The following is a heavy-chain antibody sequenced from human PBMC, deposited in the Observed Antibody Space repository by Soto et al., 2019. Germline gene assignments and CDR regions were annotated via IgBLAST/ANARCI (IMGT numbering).Heavy chain of an antibody. Sequence: QTLSLTCAISGDSVSNSRAAWNWIRQSPSRGLEWLGRTYYRSQWINDYVASVKSRITINSDASKNQFSLQLNSVTPEDTAIYYCARDPPDFHSAFDSWGQGTLVTVSS. V-gene: IGHV6-1*01. D-gene: IGHD4-4*01. CDR2: TYYRSQWIN. CDR1: GDSVSNSRAA. J-gene: IGHJ4*02. CDR3: ARDPPDFHSAFDS.